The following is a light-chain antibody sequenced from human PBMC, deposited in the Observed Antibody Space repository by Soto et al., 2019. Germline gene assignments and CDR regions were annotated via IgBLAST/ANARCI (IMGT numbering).Light chain of an antibody. J-gene: IGKJ1*01. CDR2: DAS. V-gene: IGKV3-20*01. CDR1: QTVSTNY. Sequence: EIVLTQSPGTLSLSPGERATLSCRASQTVSTNYLAWYQQKPGQAPRLLIFDASTRATGIPDRFTGSGSGTDFTLTISRLEPEDFATYYCQQYNSYPWTFGQGTKVEIK. CDR3: QQYNSYPWT.